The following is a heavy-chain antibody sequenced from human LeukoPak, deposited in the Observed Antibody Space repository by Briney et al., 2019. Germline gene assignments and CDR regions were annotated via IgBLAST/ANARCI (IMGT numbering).Heavy chain of an antibody. D-gene: IGHD3-16*01. Sequence: PSETLSLTCTVSGYSISSGYYWGWVRPPPGKGLEWIAIFFYSGCSYYNPSLKSRVTISVDTSKNQYSLKLSSVTAADTAVYYCARETSQKGAHYMDVWGKGTTVTISS. V-gene: IGHV4-38-2*02. CDR3: ARETSQKGAHYMDV. J-gene: IGHJ6*03. CDR2: FFYSGCS. CDR1: GYSISSGYY.